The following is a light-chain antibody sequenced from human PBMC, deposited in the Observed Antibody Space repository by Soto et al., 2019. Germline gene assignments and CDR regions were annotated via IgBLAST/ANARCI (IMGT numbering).Light chain of an antibody. Sequence: DVVMTQSPLSLPVTLGQPASISCRSSQSLVYSDGNTYLNWFQQRPGQSPRRLIYEVSNRDSGVPDRFSGSGSGTDFTLKISRVEAEDVGVYYCMQGTHWHPITFGQGTRLEIK. J-gene: IGKJ5*01. CDR1: QSLVYSDGNTY. V-gene: IGKV2-30*01. CDR3: MQGTHWHPIT. CDR2: EVS.